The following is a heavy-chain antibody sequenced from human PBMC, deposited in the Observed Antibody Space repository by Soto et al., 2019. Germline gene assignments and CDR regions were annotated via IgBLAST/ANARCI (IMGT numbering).Heavy chain of an antibody. CDR2: ISYDGSNK. CDR3: AKEKVAQYSSSWYYYYGMDV. CDR1: GFTFSSYG. J-gene: IGHJ6*02. Sequence: PGGSLRLSCAASGFTFSSYGMHWVRQAPGKGLEWVAVISYDGSNKYYADSVKGRFTISRDNSKNTLYLQMNSLRAEDTAVYYCAKEKVAQYSSSWYYYYGMDVWGQGTTVTVSS. D-gene: IGHD6-13*01. V-gene: IGHV3-30*18.